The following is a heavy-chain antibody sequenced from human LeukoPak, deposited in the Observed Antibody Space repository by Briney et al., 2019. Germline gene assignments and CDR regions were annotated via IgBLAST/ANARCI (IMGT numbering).Heavy chain of an antibody. CDR3: ARRATPKSTQYFFESSGYHHPAPADY. CDR1: GYTFTNYW. CDR2: IYPGDSDT. V-gene: IGHV5-51*01. Sequence: GESLKISCKGSGYTFTNYWVAWVRQMPGKGLEWMGIIYPGDSDTRYSPSFQGQVTISADKSITTAYLQWSSLKASDTAMYYCARRATPKSTQYFFESSGYHHPAPADYWGQGTLVTVSS. D-gene: IGHD3-22*01. J-gene: IGHJ4*02.